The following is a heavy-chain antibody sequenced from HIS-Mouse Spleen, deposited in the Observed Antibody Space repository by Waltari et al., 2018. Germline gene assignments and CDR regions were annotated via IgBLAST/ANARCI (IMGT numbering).Heavy chain of an antibody. J-gene: IGHJ5*02. D-gene: IGHD2-8*01. CDR1: GGSISSYY. V-gene: IGHV4-59*01. CDR3: ARVAEWWFDP. CDR2: IYYSGST. Sequence: QVQLQESGPGLVKPSATLSLTCTVSGGSISSYYCSWIRQPPGKGLEWIGYIYYSGSTNYNPSLKSRVTISVDTSKNQFSLKLSSVTAADTAVYYCARVAEWWFDPWGQGTLVTVSS.